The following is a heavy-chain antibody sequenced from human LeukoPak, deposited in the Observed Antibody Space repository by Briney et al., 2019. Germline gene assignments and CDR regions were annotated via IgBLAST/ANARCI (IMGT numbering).Heavy chain of an antibody. CDR1: GGSISSYY. Sequence: SETLSLTCTVSGGSISSYYWSWIRQPAGKGLEWIGRIYTSGSTNYNPSLKSRVTMSVDTSKDQFSLKLSSVTAADTAVYYCARDPYCSGGSGYWYFDLWGRGTLVTVSS. CDR2: IYTSGST. D-gene: IGHD2-15*01. V-gene: IGHV4-4*07. J-gene: IGHJ2*01. CDR3: ARDPYCSGGSGYWYFDL.